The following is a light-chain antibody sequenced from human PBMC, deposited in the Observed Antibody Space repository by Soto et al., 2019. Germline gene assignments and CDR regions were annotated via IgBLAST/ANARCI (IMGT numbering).Light chain of an antibody. CDR3: QHSGSSPRT. J-gene: IGKJ2*01. V-gene: IGKV3-20*01. CDR2: DAS. Sequence: EIVLTQSPGTLSLSPGERATLSCRASQSVRNVYLAWYQQKPVQAPRLLIYDASNRATGIPDRFSGSGSGTDFTLTINRLEPEDFAVYYCQHSGSSPRTFGQGTKLEIK. CDR1: QSVRNVY.